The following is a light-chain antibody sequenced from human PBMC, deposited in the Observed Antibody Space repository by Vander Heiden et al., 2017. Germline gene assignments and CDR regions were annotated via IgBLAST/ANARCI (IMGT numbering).Light chain of an antibody. Sequence: EIVLTQSPATLSLSPGERATLSCRASQSVSSYLAWYQQTPGQAPRLLIYDASNRATGIPARFSGSGSGTDFTLTISSLEPEDFAVYYCQQCCNWPWAFGPGTKVEIK. CDR3: QQCCNWPWA. CDR1: QSVSSY. V-gene: IGKV3-11*01. CDR2: DAS. J-gene: IGKJ1*01.